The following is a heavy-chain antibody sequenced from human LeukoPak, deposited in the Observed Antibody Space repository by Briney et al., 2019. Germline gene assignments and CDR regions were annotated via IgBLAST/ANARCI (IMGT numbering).Heavy chain of an antibody. J-gene: IGHJ5*02. Sequence: SETLSLTCTVSGGSISSSSYYWGWIRQPPGKGLEWIGYIYYSGSTNYNPSLKSRVTISVDTSKNQFSLKLSSVTAADTAVYYCARADDNGGNSGYDWFDPWGQGTLVTVSS. CDR1: GGSISSSSYY. CDR2: IYYSGST. D-gene: IGHD4-23*01. V-gene: IGHV4-61*05. CDR3: ARADDNGGNSGYDWFDP.